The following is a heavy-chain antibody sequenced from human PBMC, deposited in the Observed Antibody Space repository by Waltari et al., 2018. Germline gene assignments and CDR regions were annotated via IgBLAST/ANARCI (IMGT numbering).Heavy chain of an antibody. V-gene: IGHV6-1*01. CDR3: ARDWYSSFPPSNYMDV. D-gene: IGHD6-13*01. J-gene: IGHJ6*03. Sequence: QSPSRGLEWLGRTYYRSKWYNEYTVSVKSRITIKPDTPNNQFSLQLNSVTPEDTAVYYCARDWYSSFPPSNYMDVWGEGTTVTVSS. CDR2: TYYRSKWYN.